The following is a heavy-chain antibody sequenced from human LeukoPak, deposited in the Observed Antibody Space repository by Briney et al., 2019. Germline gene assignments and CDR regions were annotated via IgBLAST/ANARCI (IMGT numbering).Heavy chain of an antibody. D-gene: IGHD4-17*01. CDR2: ISYDGSNK. CDR3: AKDRSGAPNYGDFGS. Sequence: GGSLRLSCAASGFTFSSYAMHWVRQAPGKGLEWVAVISYDGSNKYYADSVKGRFTISRDNSKNTLYLQMNSLRAEDTAVYYCAKDRSGAPNYGDFGSWGQGTLVTVSS. J-gene: IGHJ4*02. V-gene: IGHV3-30-3*01. CDR1: GFTFSSYA.